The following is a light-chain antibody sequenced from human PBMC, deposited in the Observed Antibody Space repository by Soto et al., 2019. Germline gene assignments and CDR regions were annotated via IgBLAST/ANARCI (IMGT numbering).Light chain of an antibody. CDR2: DVS. CDR3: SSYTSSSTIYV. J-gene: IGLJ1*01. Sequence: QSVMTQPASVSGSPGQSITISCTGTSSDVGGYNYFSWYQQHPGKAPKLMIYDVSNRPSGVSNRFSGSKSGNTASLTISGLQAEDEADYYCSSYTSSSTIYVFGNGTKVT. CDR1: SSDVGGYNY. V-gene: IGLV2-14*01.